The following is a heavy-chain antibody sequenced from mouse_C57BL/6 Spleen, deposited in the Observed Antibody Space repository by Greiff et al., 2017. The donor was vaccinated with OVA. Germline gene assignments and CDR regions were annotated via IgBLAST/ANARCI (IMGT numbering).Heavy chain of an antibody. CDR1: GYTFTSYW. CDR2: IDPSDSYT. CDR3: ARVTTVVARSSMDY. Sequence: QVQLQQPGAELVKPGASVKLSCKASGYTFTSYWMQWVKQRPGQGLEWIGEIDPSDSYTNYNQKFKGRATLTVDTSSSTAYMQLSSLTSEDSAVYYCARVTTVVARSSMDYWGQGTSVTVSS. J-gene: IGHJ4*01. D-gene: IGHD1-1*01. V-gene: IGHV1-50*01.